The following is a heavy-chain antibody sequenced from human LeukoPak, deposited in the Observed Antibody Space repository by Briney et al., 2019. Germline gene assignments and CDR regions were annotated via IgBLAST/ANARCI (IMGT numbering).Heavy chain of an antibody. J-gene: IGHJ4*02. V-gene: IGHV3-23*01. CDR1: GFTFSSYA. D-gene: IGHD3-22*01. CDR3: AKDDSSGYYYFDY. CDR2: ISGSGGST. Sequence: WGSLRLSCAASGFTFSSYAMSWVRQAPGKGLEWVSAISGSGGSTYYADSVKGRFTISRDNSKNTLYLQMNSLRAEDTAVYYCAKDDSSGYYYFDYWGQGTLVTVSS.